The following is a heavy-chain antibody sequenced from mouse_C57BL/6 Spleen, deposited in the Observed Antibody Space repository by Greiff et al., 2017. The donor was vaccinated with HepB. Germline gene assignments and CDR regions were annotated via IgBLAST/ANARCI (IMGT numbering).Heavy chain of an antibody. CDR3: ARRGTAQASYYAMDY. CDR2: IYPGDGDT. J-gene: IGHJ4*01. D-gene: IGHD3-2*02. Sequence: VMLVESGPELVKPGASVKISCKASGYAFSSSWMNWVKQRPGKGLEWIGRIYPGDGDTNYNGKFKGKATLTADKSSSTAYMQLSSLTSEDSAVYFCARRGTAQASYYAMDYWGQGTSVTVSS. CDR1: GYAFSSSW. V-gene: IGHV1-82*01.